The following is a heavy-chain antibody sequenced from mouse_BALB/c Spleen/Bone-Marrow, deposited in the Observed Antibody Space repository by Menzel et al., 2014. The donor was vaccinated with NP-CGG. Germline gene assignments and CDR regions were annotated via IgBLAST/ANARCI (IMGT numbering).Heavy chain of an antibody. D-gene: IGHD2-4*01. CDR3: ARGITTRGGDC. CDR1: GYTFTSYY. V-gene: IGHV1S56*01. CDR2: IYPGNVNT. J-gene: IGHJ2*01. Sequence: QVQLQQSGPELVKPGASVRISCKASGYTFTSYYIHWVKQRPGQGLEGIGWIYPGNVNTQYNEKFMGKATLTADKSSSTAYMQLSSLTSEDSAVYFCARGITTRGGDCWGQGTTLTVSS.